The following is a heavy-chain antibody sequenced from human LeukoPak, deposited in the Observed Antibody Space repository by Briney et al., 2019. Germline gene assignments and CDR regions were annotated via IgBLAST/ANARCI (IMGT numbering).Heavy chain of an antibody. CDR2: ISSSSSYI. D-gene: IGHD1-1*01. CDR3: ARGRNWNDFDY. J-gene: IGHJ4*02. Sequence: GGSLRLSCAASGFTFSSYSLNWVRQAPGKGLEWVSSISSSSSYIYYADSVKGRFTISRDNAKNSLYLQMNGLRAEDTAVYTCARGRNWNDFDYWGQGTLVTVSS. CDR1: GFTFSSYS. V-gene: IGHV3-21*01.